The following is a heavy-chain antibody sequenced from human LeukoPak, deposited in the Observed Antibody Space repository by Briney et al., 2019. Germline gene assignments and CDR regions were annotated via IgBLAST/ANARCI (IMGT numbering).Heavy chain of an antibody. V-gene: IGHV5-51*01. J-gene: IGHJ4*02. D-gene: IGHD4-23*01. CDR3: ARRSYSGKDFDY. Sequence: GESLKISCKGSGYIFTSYWITWVRQMPGKGLEWRGIIYPGDSDTKYSPSFQGQVTISADKSISTAYLQWSSLKASDTAMYYCARRSYSGKDFDYWGQGTLVTVSS. CDR2: IYPGDSDT. CDR1: GYIFTSYW.